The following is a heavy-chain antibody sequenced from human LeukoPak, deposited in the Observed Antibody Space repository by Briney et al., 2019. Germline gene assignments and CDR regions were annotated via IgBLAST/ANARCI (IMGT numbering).Heavy chain of an antibody. V-gene: IGHV3-23*01. CDR2: ISNNGGYT. CDR3: AKQLGYCSDGSCYFPY. CDR1: GFSFNSDW. J-gene: IGHJ4*02. Sequence: PGGSLRLSCAASGFSFNSDWMDWVRQAPGKGLEWVSAISNNGGYTYYADSVQGRFTISRDNSKSTLCLQMNSLRAEDTAVYYCAKQLGYCSDGSCYFPYWGQGTLVTVSS. D-gene: IGHD2-15*01.